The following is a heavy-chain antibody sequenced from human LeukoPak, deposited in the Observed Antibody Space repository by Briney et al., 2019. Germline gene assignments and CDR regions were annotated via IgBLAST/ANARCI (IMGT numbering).Heavy chain of an antibody. CDR2: ISSSGSTI. V-gene: IGHV3-48*03. J-gene: IGHJ4*02. CDR1: GFTFSSYE. D-gene: IGHD3-10*02. CDR3: AELGITMIGGY. Sequence: PGGSLRLSCAASGFTFSSYEMNWVRQAPGKGLEWVSYISSSGSTIYYADSVKGRFTISRDNAKNSLYLQMNSLRAEDTAVYYCAELGITMIGGYWGQGTLVTVSS.